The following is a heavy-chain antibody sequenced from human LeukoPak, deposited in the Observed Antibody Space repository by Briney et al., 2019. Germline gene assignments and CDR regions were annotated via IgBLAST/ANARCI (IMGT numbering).Heavy chain of an antibody. CDR1: GFTVSSNY. D-gene: IGHD3-22*01. CDR2: IYSNNST. CDR3: AKGITVMMVAPGY. V-gene: IGHV3-53*01. J-gene: IGHJ4*02. Sequence: AGGSLRLSCAASGFTVSSNYMTWVRQAPGKGLEWVSVIYSNNSTFYADSVKGRFTISRDNSKNTLHLQMNSLRAEDTAVYYCAKGITVMMVAPGYWGQGTLVTVSS.